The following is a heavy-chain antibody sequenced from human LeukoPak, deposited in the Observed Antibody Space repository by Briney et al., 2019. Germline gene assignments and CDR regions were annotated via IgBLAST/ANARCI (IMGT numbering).Heavy chain of an antibody. V-gene: IGHV4-4*07. CDR1: GGSMSNNF. J-gene: IGHJ4*02. CDR3: ARAPSGCGGTCPFDY. Sequence: SQTLSLTCTVSGGSMSNNFWSWIRQPAGEGLEWIGRIYSSGRTNSNPPLRSRVGMSLDMSQTHFSLTLTSVTAADTAVYSCARAPSGCGGTCPFDYWGQGTLVSV. CDR2: IYSSGRT. D-gene: IGHD2-15*01.